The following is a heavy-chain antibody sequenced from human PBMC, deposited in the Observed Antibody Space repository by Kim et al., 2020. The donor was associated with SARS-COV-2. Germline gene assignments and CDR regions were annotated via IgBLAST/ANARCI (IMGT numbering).Heavy chain of an antibody. D-gene: IGHD2-8*02. Sequence: SETLSLTCTVSGGSVSSFYWSWIRQAPGKGLERIGYISYTGSADYNPSLKSRVTISTNRSNNQFSLRLSSVTAADTAVYYCARAFYCTGGVCWNFDYWGQGTLVTVSS. V-gene: IGHV4-59*02. J-gene: IGHJ4*02. CDR1: GGSVSSFY. CDR3: ARAFYCTGGVCWNFDY. CDR2: ISYTGSA.